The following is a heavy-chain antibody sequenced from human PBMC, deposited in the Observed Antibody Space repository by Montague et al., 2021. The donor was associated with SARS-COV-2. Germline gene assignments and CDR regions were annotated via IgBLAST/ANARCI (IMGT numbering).Heavy chain of an antibody. V-gene: IGHV4-4*07. Sequence: SETLSLTCAVSGGSITGFSWSWVRQPPGKGLEWIGRVTPSGTTNYSPSLRSRVTMSVDTSKNQFSLNLNSVTAADMAIYYCARKPTRPLSLDSWGQGTLVTVSS. CDR3: ARKPTRPLSLDS. J-gene: IGHJ4*02. CDR2: VTPSGTT. D-gene: IGHD6-6*01. CDR1: GGSITGFS.